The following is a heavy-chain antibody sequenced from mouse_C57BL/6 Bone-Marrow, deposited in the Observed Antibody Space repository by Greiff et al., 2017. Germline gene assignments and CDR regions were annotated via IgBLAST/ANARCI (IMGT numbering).Heavy chain of an antibody. D-gene: IGHD2-1*01. CDR1: GYAFTSYW. CDR2: INPSSGYT. CDR3: ASPNYVFDY. J-gene: IGHJ2*01. Sequence: VQLQESGAELAKPGASVKLSCKASGYAFTSYWMHWVKQRPGQGLEWIGYINPSSGYTKYNQKCKDKATLTADKSSSTAYMQLSSLTYDDSAVYYCASPNYVFDYWGQGTTLTVSS. V-gene: IGHV1-7*01.